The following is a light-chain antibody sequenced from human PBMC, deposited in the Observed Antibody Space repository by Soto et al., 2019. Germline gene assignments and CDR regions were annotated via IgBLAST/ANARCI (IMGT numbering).Light chain of an antibody. CDR3: QQSYSTPPLT. CDR2: AAS. J-gene: IGKJ4*01. Sequence: DIQMTQSPSSLSASVGERVTITCRASQSISSYLNWYQQKPGKAPKLLIYAASSLQSGVPSRFSGSGSGTDFTLTISSLQPEDFATYYCQQSYSTPPLTFGGGTEVEIK. V-gene: IGKV1-39*01. CDR1: QSISSY.